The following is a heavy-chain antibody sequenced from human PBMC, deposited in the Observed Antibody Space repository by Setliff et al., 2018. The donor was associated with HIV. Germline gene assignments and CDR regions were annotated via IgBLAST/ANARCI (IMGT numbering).Heavy chain of an antibody. CDR3: AREGIERYQYYHFWSGYYTPDY. CDR2: ISAYNGNT. D-gene: IGHD3-3*01. J-gene: IGHJ4*02. Sequence: ASVKVSCKASGYTFTSYGISWVRQAPGQGLEWMGRISAYNGNTNYAQKLQGRVTMTTDTSTSTAYMELRSLRSDDTAVYYCAREGIERYQYYHFWSGYYTPDYWGQGTLVTVSS. V-gene: IGHV1-18*01. CDR1: GYTFTSYG.